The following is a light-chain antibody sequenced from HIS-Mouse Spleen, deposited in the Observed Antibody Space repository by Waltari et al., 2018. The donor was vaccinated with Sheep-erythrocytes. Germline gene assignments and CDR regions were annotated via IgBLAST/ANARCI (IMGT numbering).Light chain of an antibody. CDR1: KLGDKY. Sequence: SYELTQPPSVSVSPGQTASITCSGDKLGDKYACWYQQKPGHSPVLVIYQGSKRPAGIPDRFSGSSSGNTAPLAISGTQAMDEADYYCQAWDSSTVVFGGGTKLTGL. V-gene: IGLV3-1*01. J-gene: IGLJ2*01. CDR2: QGS. CDR3: QAWDSSTVV.